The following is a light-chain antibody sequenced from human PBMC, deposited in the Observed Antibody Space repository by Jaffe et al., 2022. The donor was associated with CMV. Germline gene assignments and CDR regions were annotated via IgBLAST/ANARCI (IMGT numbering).Light chain of an antibody. Sequence: DIQMTQSPSSLSASLGDRVTITCQASQDITKYLSWYQHKPGKAPKLLISDASNLHTGVPSRFSGGGSGTYFTFTISSLQPEDFATYFCHQYADFHSFGQGTKVEVK. CDR2: DAS. J-gene: IGKJ2*03. V-gene: IGKV1-33*01. CDR1: QDITKY. CDR3: HQYADFHS.